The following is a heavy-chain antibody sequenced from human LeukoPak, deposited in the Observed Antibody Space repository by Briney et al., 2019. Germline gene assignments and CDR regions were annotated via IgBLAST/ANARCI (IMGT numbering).Heavy chain of an antibody. V-gene: IGHV3-64*01. Sequence: GGSLRLSCAASGFTFSSYAMHWVRQAPGQGLEYVSAISDDGGSTFYANSVKGRFTISRDNSKNTLYLQMGSLSAEDMAVYYCARDGGGSPDYWGQGTLVTVSS. CDR1: GFTFSSYA. J-gene: IGHJ4*02. CDR3: ARDGGGSPDY. CDR2: ISDDGGST. D-gene: IGHD1-26*01.